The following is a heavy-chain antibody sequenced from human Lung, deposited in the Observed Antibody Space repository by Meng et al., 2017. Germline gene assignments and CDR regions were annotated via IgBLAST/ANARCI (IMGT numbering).Heavy chain of an antibody. Sequence: VPLVQSGHEVKKPGASVKLSCKLSGYTLAASWIHWLRQAPGQGLEWMGRIDPNNDHTQYAQNFQGRFTMTSDTSISTVYMELNGLRSDDTAVYYCARDEDISAAGKLFGDYWGQGTLVTVSS. CDR1: GYTLAASW. CDR2: IDPNNDHT. J-gene: IGHJ4*02. CDR3: ARDEDISAAGKLFGDY. D-gene: IGHD6-13*01. V-gene: IGHV1-2*06.